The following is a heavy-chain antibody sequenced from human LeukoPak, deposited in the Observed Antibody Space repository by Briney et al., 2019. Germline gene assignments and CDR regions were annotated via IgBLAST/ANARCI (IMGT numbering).Heavy chain of an antibody. V-gene: IGHV3-11*01. CDR2: ISRNGGAV. CDR3: ARASSLIGGFDS. CDR1: GFTFNQHS. Sequence: GGSLRLSCAASGFTFNQHSMCWIRQAPGKGLEWLSYISRNGGAVHYADSVEGRFTISRDNAKNSLNLQMNGLRTDDTAVYFCARASSLIGGFDSWGRGTLVTVSS. D-gene: IGHD2-8*01. J-gene: IGHJ4*02.